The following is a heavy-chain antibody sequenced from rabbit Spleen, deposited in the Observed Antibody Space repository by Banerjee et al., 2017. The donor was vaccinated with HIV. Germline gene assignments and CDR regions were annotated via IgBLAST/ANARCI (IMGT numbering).Heavy chain of an antibody. CDR3: ARDLTGVIGWNFKL. J-gene: IGHJ4*01. CDR1: GFTISGYW. CDR2: INTATGKA. D-gene: IGHD1-1*01. V-gene: IGHV1S45*01. Sequence: QEQLEESGGRLVQPGGSLKISCKAFGFTISGYWMNWVRQAPGKGLEWIACINTATGKAVYASWAKGRFTISKTSSTTVTLQMTSLTAADTATYFCARDLTGVIGWNFKLWGPGTLVTVS.